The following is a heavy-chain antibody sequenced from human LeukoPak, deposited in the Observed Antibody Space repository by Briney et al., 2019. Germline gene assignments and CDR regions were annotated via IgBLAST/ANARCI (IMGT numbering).Heavy chain of an antibody. D-gene: IGHD4-23*01. CDR1: GYSFTTYW. CDR3: ARQPPYGGNLDDAFDI. CDR2: IYPGDSDT. Sequence: GESLKISCKGSGYSFTTYWIGWVRQMPGKGLEWMGIIYPGDSDTRYSPSFQGQVTISADKSISTAYLQWSSLKASDTAMYYCARQPPYGGNLDDAFDIWGQGTMVTVSS. J-gene: IGHJ3*02. V-gene: IGHV5-51*01.